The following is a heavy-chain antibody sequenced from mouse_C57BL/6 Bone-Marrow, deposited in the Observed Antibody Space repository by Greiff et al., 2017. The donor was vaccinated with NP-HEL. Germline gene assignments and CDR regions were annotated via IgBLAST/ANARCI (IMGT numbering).Heavy chain of an antibody. CDR2: ISSGSSTI. J-gene: IGHJ2*01. V-gene: IGHV5-17*01. CDR3: AKLAYYSNYEDY. Sequence: EVQLKESGGGLVKPGGSLKLSCAASGFTFSDYGMHWVRQAPEKGLEWVAYISSGSSTIYYADTVKGRFTISRDNAKNTLFLQMTSLRSEDTAMYYCAKLAYYSNYEDYWGQGTTLTVSS. CDR1: GFTFSDYG. D-gene: IGHD2-5*01.